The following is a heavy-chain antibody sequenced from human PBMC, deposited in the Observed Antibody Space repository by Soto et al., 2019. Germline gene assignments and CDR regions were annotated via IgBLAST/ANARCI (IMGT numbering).Heavy chain of an antibody. Sequence: QVQLVESGGGVVQPGRSLRLSCAASGFTFSSYGMHWVRQAPGKGLEWVAVISYDGSNKYYADSVKGRFTISRDNSKTTLYLQMNSLRAEDTAVYYCAKQPRGYGPIFGMDVWGQGTTVTVSS. CDR1: GFTFSSYG. D-gene: IGHD3-3*01. J-gene: IGHJ6*02. V-gene: IGHV3-30*18. CDR2: ISYDGSNK. CDR3: AKQPRGYGPIFGMDV.